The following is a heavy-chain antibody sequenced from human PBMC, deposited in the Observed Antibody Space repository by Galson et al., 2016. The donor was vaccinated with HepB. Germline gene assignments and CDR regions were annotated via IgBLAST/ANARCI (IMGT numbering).Heavy chain of an antibody. CDR3: AKALAVPEVWGARDV. CDR2: IIPIFGTA. Sequence: SVKVSCKASGGSFSSDAISWVRQAPGQGLEWMGGIIPIFGTANYAQNFQGRVTITADESTTTAYMGLSGLRSEDTALYSCAKALAVPEVWGARDVWGQGTTVTVSS. D-gene: IGHD6-19*01. J-gene: IGHJ6*02. V-gene: IGHV1-69*13. CDR1: GGSFSSDA.